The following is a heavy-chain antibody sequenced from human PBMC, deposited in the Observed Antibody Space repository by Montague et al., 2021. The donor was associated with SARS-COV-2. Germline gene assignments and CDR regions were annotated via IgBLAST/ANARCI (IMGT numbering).Heavy chain of an antibody. CDR3: GGGAMYEVFGGVRVTLYYYAVAV. J-gene: IGHJ6*02. D-gene: IGHD3-16*01. CDR2: INQNGST. V-gene: IGHV4-34*01. Sequence: SETLSLTCAVYAGSLSDYYWSWIRQPPGKGLEWLGEINQNGSTNYNPSLKSRLIISVDTSKKQFSLNLTSVTAADTAVYYCGGGAMYEVFGGVRVTLYYYAVAVWGQGTTVTVSS. CDR1: AGSLSDYY.